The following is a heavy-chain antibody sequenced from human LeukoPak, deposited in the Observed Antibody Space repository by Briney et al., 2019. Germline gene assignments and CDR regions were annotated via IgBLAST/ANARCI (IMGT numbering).Heavy chain of an antibody. CDR3: ARDRDSGYDLGFDY. D-gene: IGHD5-12*01. V-gene: IGHV1-69*13. J-gene: IGHJ4*02. CDR2: IIPIFGTA. Sequence: ASVKVSCKASGCTFSSYAISWVRQAPGQGLEWMGGIIPIFGTANYAQKFQGRVTITADESTSTAYMELSSLRSEDTAVYYCARDRDSGYDLGFDYWGQGTLVTVSS. CDR1: GCTFSSYA.